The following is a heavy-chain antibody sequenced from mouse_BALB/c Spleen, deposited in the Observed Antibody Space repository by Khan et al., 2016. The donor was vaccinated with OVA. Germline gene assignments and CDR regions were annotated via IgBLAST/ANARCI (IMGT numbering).Heavy chain of an antibody. V-gene: IGHV3-2*02. D-gene: IGHD2-3*01. J-gene: IGHJ4*01. Sequence: EVQLQESGPGPVKPSQSLSLTCTVTGYSITSDYAWNWIRQFPGNKLEWMGYISYSGSTNYNPALKSRISITRDTSKNRFFLQLNPVTTEDTATYYCARDGSRYNYAMDYWGQGTSVTVSS. CDR1: GYSITSDYA. CDR2: ISYSGST. CDR3: ARDGSRYNYAMDY.